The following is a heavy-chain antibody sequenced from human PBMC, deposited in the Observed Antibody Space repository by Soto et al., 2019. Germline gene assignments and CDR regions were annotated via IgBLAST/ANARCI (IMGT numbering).Heavy chain of an antibody. CDR3: AALTATYWNFSI. Sequence: PSETLSLTCTASGVSISAGGRYRAWIRQQPEKGLESLGYLHYSGTTDYIPSRKSRLTVSVDTSKNQFALSLSSVTAADTAIYHGAALTATYWNFSIWGRGTLVTVSS. V-gene: IGHV4-31*03. CDR1: GVSISAGGRY. D-gene: IGHD2-21*02. CDR2: LHYSGTT. J-gene: IGHJ2*01.